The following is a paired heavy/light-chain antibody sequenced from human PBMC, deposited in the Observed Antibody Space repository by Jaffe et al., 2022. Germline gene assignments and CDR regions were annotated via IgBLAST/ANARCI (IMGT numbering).Heavy chain of an antibody. CDR2: IYPGDSDT. J-gene: IGHJ4*02. Sequence: EVQLVQSGAEVKKPGESLKISCKGSGYSFTSYWIGWVRQMPGKGLEWMGIIYPGDSDTRYSPSFQGQVTISADKSISTAYLQWSSLKASDTAMYYCVRHRGYSGYDLSACGGDCYSLGVFDYWGQGTLVTVSS. D-gene: IGHD2-21*02. V-gene: IGHV5-51*01. CDR3: VRHRGYSGYDLSACGGDCYSLGVFDY. CDR1: GYSFTSYW.
Light chain of an antibody. Sequence: DIQMTQSPSTLSASVGDRVTITCRASQSISSWLAWYQQKPGKAPKLLIYKASSLESGVPSRFSGSGSGTEFTLTISSLQPDDFATYYCQQYNSYRFGGGTKVEIK. CDR2: KAS. V-gene: IGKV1-5*03. CDR1: QSISSW. J-gene: IGKJ4*01. CDR3: QQYNSYR.